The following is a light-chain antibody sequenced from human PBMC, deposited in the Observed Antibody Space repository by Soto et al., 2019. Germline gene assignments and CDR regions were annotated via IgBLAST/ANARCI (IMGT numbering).Light chain of an antibody. V-gene: IGLV2-14*01. CDR3: SYFTRSRTII. CDR1: NDDIGLYNY. J-gene: IGLJ2*01. Sequence: QSVLTQPASVSGSPGQSITIPCTGSNDDIGLYNYVSWYQHHPGKAPKLMIYEVDNRPSGVSNRFSASKSGDTASLTISGLHTEDEADYYCSYFTRSRTIIFGGGTQLTVL. CDR2: EVD.